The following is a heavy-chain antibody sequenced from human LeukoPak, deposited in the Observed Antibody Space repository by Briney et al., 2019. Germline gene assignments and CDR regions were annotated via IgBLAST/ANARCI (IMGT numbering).Heavy chain of an antibody. Sequence: SVKVSCKASGGTFSRFTISWVRQAPGQGFEWMGGITPIFGTANFAQKFQGRVSITADGSTSTAFMELSSLRSEDTVVYYCARGGVNYYDSTPQILFDYWGQGTLVTVSS. D-gene: IGHD3-22*01. CDR1: GGTFSRFT. CDR3: ARGGVNYYDSTPQILFDY. CDR2: ITPIFGTA. J-gene: IGHJ4*02. V-gene: IGHV1-69*13.